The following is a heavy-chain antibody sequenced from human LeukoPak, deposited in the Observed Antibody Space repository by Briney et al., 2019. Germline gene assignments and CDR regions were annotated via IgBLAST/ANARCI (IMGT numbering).Heavy chain of an antibody. D-gene: IGHD3-3*01. CDR1: GGSISSYY. Sequence: PSETLSLTCTVSGGSISSYYWSWIRQPPGKGLEWIGYIYYSGSTNYNPSLKSRVTISVDTSKNQFSLKLSSVTAADTAVYYCGRALVRRPYDFWNWGQGTPVTVSS. CDR2: IYYSGST. CDR3: GRALVRRPYDFWN. V-gene: IGHV4-59*01. J-gene: IGHJ4*02.